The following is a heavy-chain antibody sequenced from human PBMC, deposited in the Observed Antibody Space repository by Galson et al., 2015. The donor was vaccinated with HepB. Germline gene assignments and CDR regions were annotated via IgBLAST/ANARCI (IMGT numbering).Heavy chain of an antibody. CDR2: TRSKARGDTT. J-gene: IGHJ3*02. CDR3: ATEVLRSAGDAFAI. CDR1: GFTCSDHY. D-gene: IGHD3-3*01. Sequence: SLRLSCAASGFTCSDHYMDWVRQAPGKGLEWVARTRSKARGDTTEYAASVKGRFTISRDDSRNSLYLQMNSLKTEDTAVYYCATEVLRSAGDAFAIWGQGTMVTVSS. V-gene: IGHV3-72*01.